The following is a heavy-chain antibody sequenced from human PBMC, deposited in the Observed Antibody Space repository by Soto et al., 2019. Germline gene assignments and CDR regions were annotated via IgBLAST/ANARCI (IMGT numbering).Heavy chain of an antibody. CDR2: IYYSGST. J-gene: IGHJ3*02. CDR3: ARDSLRFLEWLDAFDI. CDR1: GGSISSGGYY. V-gene: IGHV4-31*03. D-gene: IGHD3-3*01. Sequence: QVQLQESGPGLVKPSQTLSLTCTVSGGSISSGGYYWSWIRQHPGKGLEWIGYIYYSGSTYYNPSIKSRVTISVDTSKNQFSLKLSSVTAADTAVYYCARDSLRFLEWLDAFDIWGQGTMVTVSS.